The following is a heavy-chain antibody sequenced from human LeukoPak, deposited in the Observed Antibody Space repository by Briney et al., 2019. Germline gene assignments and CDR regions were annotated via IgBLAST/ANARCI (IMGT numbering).Heavy chain of an antibody. J-gene: IGHJ6*03. Sequence: GASLKVSCMPSRYTFTSYAMIWVRQAPGQGLGWRGWIKNDTGNPTYAQGFTGRCVFSLDTSVSTAYLQISTLKAEDTAVYYCARDAWRTRNYYMDVWGKGTTVTVSS. CDR2: IKNDTGNP. CDR3: ARDAWRTRNYYMDV. D-gene: IGHD3-3*01. CDR1: RYTFTSYA. V-gene: IGHV7-4-1*02.